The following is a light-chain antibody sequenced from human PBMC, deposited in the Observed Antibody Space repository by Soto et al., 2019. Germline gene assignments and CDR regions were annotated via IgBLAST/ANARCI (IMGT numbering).Light chain of an antibody. CDR1: QSVSSN. CDR3: QQYNNWPGYT. J-gene: IGKJ2*01. Sequence: EIVMTQSPATLSVSPGERATLSCRASQSVSSNLACYQQKPGQAPSLLIYGASTRATGIPARFSGSGSGTELTLTISSLQSEDFAVYYCQQYNNWPGYTFGQGTKLEIK. V-gene: IGKV3-15*01. CDR2: GAS.